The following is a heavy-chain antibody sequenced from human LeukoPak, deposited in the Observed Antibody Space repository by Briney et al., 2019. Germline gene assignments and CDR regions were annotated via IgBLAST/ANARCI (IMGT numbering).Heavy chain of an antibody. CDR1: GFSFSSHV. Sequence: PGGSLRLSCAASGFSFSSHVMHWVRQAPGKGLEWVSGISGSGGDTYYADSVKGRFTISRDNSKNTLNLQMNSLRAEDTALYYCAKVIREVDMSHDYWGQGALVTVSS. CDR2: ISGSGGDT. D-gene: IGHD5-24*01. CDR3: AKVIREVDMSHDY. V-gene: IGHV3-23*01. J-gene: IGHJ4*02.